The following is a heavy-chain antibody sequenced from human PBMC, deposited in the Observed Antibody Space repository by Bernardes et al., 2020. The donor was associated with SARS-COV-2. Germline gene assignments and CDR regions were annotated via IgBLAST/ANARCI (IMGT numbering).Heavy chain of an antibody. CDR2: IGSSSSYI. J-gene: IGHJ4*02. Sequence: GGSLRLSCAASGFIFNSYSMNWVRQAPGKGLEWVSSIGSSSSYIYYADSVKGRFTISRDNAKNSLYLQMNSLRAEDTAVYYCARGGRALITMVRGVPTSYFDYWGQGTLVTVSS. CDR3: ARGGRALITMVRGVPTSYFDY. V-gene: IGHV3-21*01. CDR1: GFIFNSYS. D-gene: IGHD3-10*01.